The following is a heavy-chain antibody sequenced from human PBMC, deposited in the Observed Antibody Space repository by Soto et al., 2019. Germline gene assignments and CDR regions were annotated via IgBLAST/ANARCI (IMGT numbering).Heavy chain of an antibody. CDR3: AGPALRSLEWLSNLYYYYGMDV. CDR1: GYTFTSYG. J-gene: IGHJ6*02. CDR2: ISAYNGNT. V-gene: IGHV1-18*01. D-gene: IGHD3-3*01. Sequence: ASVKVSCKASGYTFTSYGISWVRQAPGQGLKWMGWISAYNGNTNYAQKLQGRVTMTTDTSTSTAYMELRSLRSDDTAVYYCAGPALRSLEWLSNLYYYYGMDVWGQGTTVTVSS.